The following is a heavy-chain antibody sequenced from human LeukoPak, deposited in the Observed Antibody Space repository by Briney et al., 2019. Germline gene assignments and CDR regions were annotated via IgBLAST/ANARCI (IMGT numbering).Heavy chain of an antibody. CDR3: AAGSKEQWLTFDY. V-gene: IGHV1-58*01. D-gene: IGHD6-19*01. J-gene: IGHJ4*02. CDR1: GFTFTSSA. Sequence: ASVKVSCKASGFTFTSSAVQWVRQARGQRLEWIGWIVVGSGNTNYAQKFQEKVTITRDMSTSTAYMELSSPRSEDTAVYYCAAGSKEQWLTFDYWGQGTLVTVSS. CDR2: IVVGSGNT.